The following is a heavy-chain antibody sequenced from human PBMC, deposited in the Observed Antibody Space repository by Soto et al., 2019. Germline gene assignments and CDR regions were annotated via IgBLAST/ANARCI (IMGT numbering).Heavy chain of an antibody. CDR1: GYIFTNYY. CDR3: ARDLAAAAY. D-gene: IGHD6-13*01. Sequence: QVQLVQSGAEVKKPGASVKVSCKASGYIFTNYYIHWVRQAPGQGLEWMAIINPLPTSGSTHYAQEFQGRVTVTRDTSTSTVYMELNSLRSDDTAIYYCARDLAAAAYWGQGTLVTVSS. J-gene: IGHJ4*02. CDR2: INPLPTSGST. V-gene: IGHV1-46*01.